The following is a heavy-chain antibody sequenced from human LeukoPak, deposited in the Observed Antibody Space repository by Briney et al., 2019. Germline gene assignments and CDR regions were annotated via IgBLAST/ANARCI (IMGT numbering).Heavy chain of an antibody. CDR3: ASVRGPPYYFDY. Sequence: PGGSLRLSCAASGFTFSSYAMSWVRQAPGKGLEWVAVISYDGSNKYYADSVKGRFTISRDNSKNTLYLQMNSLRAEDTAVYYCASVRGPPYYFDYWGQGTLVTVSS. V-gene: IGHV3-30-3*01. J-gene: IGHJ4*02. D-gene: IGHD2-15*01. CDR2: ISYDGSNK. CDR1: GFTFSSYA.